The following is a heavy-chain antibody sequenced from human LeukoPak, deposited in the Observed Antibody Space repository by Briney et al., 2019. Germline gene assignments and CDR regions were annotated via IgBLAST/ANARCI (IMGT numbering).Heavy chain of an antibody. Sequence: SETLSLTCTVSGGSISDYYWSWIRQPAGKGLEWIGRIYTSGSTNYNPSLRSRVTISVDTSKNQFSLKLSSVTAADTAVYYCARDNTAVADYWGQGTLVTVSS. D-gene: IGHD6-19*01. V-gene: IGHV4-4*07. CDR3: ARDNTAVADY. CDR2: IYTSGST. CDR1: GGSISDYY. J-gene: IGHJ4*02.